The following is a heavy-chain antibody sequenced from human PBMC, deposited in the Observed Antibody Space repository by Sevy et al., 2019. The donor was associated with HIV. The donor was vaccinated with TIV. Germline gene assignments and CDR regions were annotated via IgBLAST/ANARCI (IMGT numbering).Heavy chain of an antibody. CDR1: GFTFSGSA. J-gene: IGHJ4*02. CDR2: IRMKSNAYAT. Sequence: GGSPRLSCAASGFTFSGSAMHWVRQASGKGLEWVGHIRMKSNAYATAYAASVKGRFTISRDDSKNTAYLQMNSLKTEDTAVYYCTTYLGYCRSSSCHYYFDDWGQGTLVTVSS. CDR3: TTYLGYCRSSSCHYYFDD. D-gene: IGHD2-2*03. V-gene: IGHV3-73*01.